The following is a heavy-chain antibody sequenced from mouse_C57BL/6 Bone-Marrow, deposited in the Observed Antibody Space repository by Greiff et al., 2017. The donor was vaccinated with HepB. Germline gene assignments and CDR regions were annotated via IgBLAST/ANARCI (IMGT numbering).Heavy chain of an antibody. J-gene: IGHJ3*01. CDR3: AREDYYGSSSWFAY. CDR2: ISYDGSN. Sequence: LEESGPGLVKPSQSLSLTCSVTGYSITSGYYWKWIRQSPGNILEWRGYISYDGSNNYNPTLKNIITITRDTSKNQFFLTLNAVTTEDTAAYCCAREDYYGSSSWFAYWGQGTRVTVSA. D-gene: IGHD1-1*01. V-gene: IGHV3-6*01. CDR1: GYSITSGYY.